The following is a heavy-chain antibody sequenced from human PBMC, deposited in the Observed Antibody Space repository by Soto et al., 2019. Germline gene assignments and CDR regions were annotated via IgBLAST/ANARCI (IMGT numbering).Heavy chain of an antibody. CDR1: GGTFSSYT. D-gene: IGHD5-12*01. CDR2: IIPILGIA. CDR3: ARDEEMATNRAFDI. J-gene: IGHJ3*02. V-gene: IGHV1-69*08. Sequence: QVQLVQSGAEVKKPGSSVKVSCKASGGTFSSYTISWVRQAPGQGLEWMGRIIPILGIANYAQKFQGRVTITADKSTSTAYMELSSLRSEDTAVYYCARDEEMATNRAFDIWGQGTMVTVSS.